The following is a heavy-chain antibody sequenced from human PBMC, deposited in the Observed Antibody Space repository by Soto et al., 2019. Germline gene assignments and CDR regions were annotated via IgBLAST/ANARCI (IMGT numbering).Heavy chain of an antibody. CDR3: ARHSGSNWDIDS. CDR1: GYSFTTYY. D-gene: IGHD1-26*01. J-gene: IGHJ4*02. Sequence: GESLKISCKGSGYSFTTYYISWVRLMPGKGLEWMGRINPYDSNTNYSPSFQGHVTISADKSIITASLQWSSLKASDAAMYYSARHSGSNWDIDSRGQGTLGTVSS. CDR2: INPYDSNT. V-gene: IGHV5-10-1*01.